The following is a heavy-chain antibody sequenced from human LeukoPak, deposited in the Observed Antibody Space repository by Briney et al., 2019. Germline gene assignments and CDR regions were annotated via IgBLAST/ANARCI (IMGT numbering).Heavy chain of an antibody. CDR1: GGSISSGSYY. J-gene: IGHJ4*02. D-gene: IGHD6-13*01. CDR2: IYTSGST. CDR3: AREIIAAAGLSNFDY. Sequence: PSETLSLTCTVSGGSISSGSYYWSWIRQPAGKGLEWIGRIYTSGSTNYNPSLKSRVTISVDTSKNQFSLKLSSVTAADTAVYYCAREIIAAAGLSNFDYWGQGTLVTVSS. V-gene: IGHV4-61*02.